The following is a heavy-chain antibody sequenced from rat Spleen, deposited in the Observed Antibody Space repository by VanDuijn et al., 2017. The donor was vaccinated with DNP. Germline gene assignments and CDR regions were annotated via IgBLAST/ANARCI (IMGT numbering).Heavy chain of an antibody. J-gene: IGHJ2*01. D-gene: IGHD1-2*01. CDR1: GFTFSDYA. V-gene: IGHV5-17*01. Sequence: EVQLMESGGGLVQPGRSLKLSCAASGFTFSDYAMAWVRQAPKKGLEWVATISYDGSRTYYRDSVKGRFTISRDNAKNTQYLQMDSLRSEDTATYYCARPYSSYILYFDYWGQGVMVTVSS. CDR2: ISYDGSRT. CDR3: ARPYSSYILYFDY.